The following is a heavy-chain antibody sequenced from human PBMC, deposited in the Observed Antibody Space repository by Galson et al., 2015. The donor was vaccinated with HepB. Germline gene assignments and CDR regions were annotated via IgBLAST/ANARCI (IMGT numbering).Heavy chain of an antibody. D-gene: IGHD6-13*01. CDR3: IRTGDLSGYSSS. CDR1: GFTFSGSV. J-gene: IGHJ4*02. CDR2: IGSKTSNYAT. V-gene: IGHV3-73*01. Sequence: LRLSCAASGFTFSGSVIHWVRQASGKGLEWVGRIGSKTSNYATANAASLKGRFTISRDDSKNTAYLHMNGLKTEDTAVYYCIRTGDLSGYSSSWGQGTLVTVSS.